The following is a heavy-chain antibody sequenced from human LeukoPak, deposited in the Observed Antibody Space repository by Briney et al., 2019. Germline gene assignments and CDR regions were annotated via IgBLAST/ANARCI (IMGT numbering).Heavy chain of an antibody. Sequence: SETLSLTCTVSGGSISSYYWSWIRQPPGKGLEWIGYIYTSGSTNYNPSLKSRVTISVDTSKNQFSLKLSSVTAADTAVYYCARLGRDSYNYRGDYWGQGTLVTVSS. CDR3: ARLGRDSYNYRGDY. J-gene: IGHJ4*02. CDR2: IYTSGST. CDR1: GGSISSYY. D-gene: IGHD5-24*01. V-gene: IGHV4-4*09.